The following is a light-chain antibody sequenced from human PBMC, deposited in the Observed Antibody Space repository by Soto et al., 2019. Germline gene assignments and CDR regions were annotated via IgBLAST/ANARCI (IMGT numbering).Light chain of an antibody. CDR2: VVT. Sequence: QSVLTQPASVSGSPGQSITISCTGTSSDVGGYNFVSWYQHHPGKAPKLMVYVVTNRPSGVSNRFSGSKSGSTASLTISGLRAEDEADYYCTSYTSSSTLVFGGGTKLTVL. V-gene: IGLV2-14*01. J-gene: IGLJ2*01. CDR1: SSDVGGYNF. CDR3: TSYTSSSTLV.